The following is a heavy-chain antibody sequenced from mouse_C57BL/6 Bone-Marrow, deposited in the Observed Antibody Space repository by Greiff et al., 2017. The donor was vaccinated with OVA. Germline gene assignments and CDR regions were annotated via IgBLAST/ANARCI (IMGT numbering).Heavy chain of an antibody. CDR1: GYTFTNYT. D-gene: IGHD2-12*01. CDR3: THAIAYYLDY. CDR2: INPSSGYT. J-gene: IGHJ2*01. Sequence: VHLVESGAELARPGASVKMSCKASGYTFTNYTMHWVKQTPGQGLEWIGYINPSSGYTKYNQKFKDKATLTADKSSSTAYMQLSSLTSEDSAVYYCTHAIAYYLDYWGQGTTLTVSA. V-gene: IGHV1-4*01.